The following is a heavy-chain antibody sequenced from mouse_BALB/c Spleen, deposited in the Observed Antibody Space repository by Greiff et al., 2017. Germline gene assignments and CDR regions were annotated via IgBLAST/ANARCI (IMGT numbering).Heavy chain of an antibody. V-gene: IGHV4-1*02. D-gene: IGHD2-4*01. J-gene: IGHJ4*01. CDR1: GFDFSRYW. CDR3: AKPRNEYDGDDAMDY. Sequence: EVKLVESGGGLVQPGGSLKLSCAASGFDFSRYWMSWVRQAPGKGLEWIGEINPDSSTINYTPSLKDKFIISRDNAKNTLYLQMIKVRSEETALFYCAKPRNEYDGDDAMDYWGQGTSVTVSS. CDR2: INPDSSTI.